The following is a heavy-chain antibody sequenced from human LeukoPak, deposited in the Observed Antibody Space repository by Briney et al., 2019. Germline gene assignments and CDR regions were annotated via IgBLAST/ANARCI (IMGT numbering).Heavy chain of an antibody. D-gene: IGHD3-22*01. J-gene: IGHJ4*02. V-gene: IGHV4-34*01. CDR1: GGSFSGYY. Sequence: SETLSLTCAVYGGSFSGYYWSWIRQPPGKGLEWIGEINHSGSTNYNPSLKSRVTISVDTSKNQFSLKLSSVTAADTAVYYCARAALYYYYDSSGPFDYWGQGTLVTVSS. CDR3: ARAALYYYYDSSGPFDY. CDR2: INHSGST.